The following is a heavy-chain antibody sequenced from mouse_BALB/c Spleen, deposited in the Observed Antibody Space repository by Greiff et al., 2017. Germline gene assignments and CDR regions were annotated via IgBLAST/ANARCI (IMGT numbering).Heavy chain of an antibody. D-gene: IGHD1-2*01. CDR2: IRNKANGYTT. CDR1: GFTFTDYY. V-gene: IGHV7-3*02. Sequence: EVQVVESGGGLVQPGGSLRLSCATSGFTFTDYYMSWVRQPPGKALEWLGFIRNKANGYTTEYSASVKGRFTISRDNSQSILYLQMNTLRAEDSATYYCARAFHYYGSYYFDYWGQGTTLTVSS. CDR3: ARAFHYYGSYYFDY. J-gene: IGHJ2*01.